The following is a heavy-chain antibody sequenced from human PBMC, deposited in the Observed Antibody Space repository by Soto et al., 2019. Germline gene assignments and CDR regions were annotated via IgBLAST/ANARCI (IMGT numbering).Heavy chain of an antibody. CDR2: RYYSGGS. V-gene: IGHV4-59*01. Sequence: QVQLQEWGPGLVKPSETLSLTCTVSGASMNNYYGSWVRQPPGKGLEWIGYRYYSGGSNSNPSLKGRVTISVDTSKNQTSLKLTSVTAADTAVYYCVRSGHSFGGVMWGQGTLVTVSS. D-gene: IGHD3-16*01. CDR1: GASMNNYY. J-gene: IGHJ4*02. CDR3: VRSGHSFGGVM.